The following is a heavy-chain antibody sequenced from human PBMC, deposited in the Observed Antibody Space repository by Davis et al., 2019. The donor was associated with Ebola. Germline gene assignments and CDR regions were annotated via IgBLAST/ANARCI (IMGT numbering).Heavy chain of an antibody. D-gene: IGHD3-10*01. V-gene: IGHV4-39*01. J-gene: IGHJ3*02. CDR3: ASGEGAFDI. CDR2: IYYSGST. Sequence: GSLRLSCTVSGGSISSYYWGWIRQPPGKGLEWIGSIYYSGSTYYNPSLKSRVTISVDTSKNQFSLKLSSVTAADTAVYYCASGEGAFDIWGQGTMVTVSS. CDR1: GGSISSYY.